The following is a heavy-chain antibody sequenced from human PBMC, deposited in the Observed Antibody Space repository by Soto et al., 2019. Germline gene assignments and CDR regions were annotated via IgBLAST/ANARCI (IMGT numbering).Heavy chain of an antibody. CDR1: GFNTRFYS. Sequence: EVQLLESGGGLVQPGGSLTLSCTASGFNTRFYSMSWVRQTPGKGLEWVAALSRSGGATYYADFVRGRLTISRDSSKDTLFLQMSNLRAEATALYYCSKGEMSTIRNSFDPWGQGTLVTVSS. J-gene: IGHJ5*02. CDR3: SKGEMSTIRNSFDP. D-gene: IGHD1-7*01. CDR2: LSRSGGAT. V-gene: IGHV3-23*01.